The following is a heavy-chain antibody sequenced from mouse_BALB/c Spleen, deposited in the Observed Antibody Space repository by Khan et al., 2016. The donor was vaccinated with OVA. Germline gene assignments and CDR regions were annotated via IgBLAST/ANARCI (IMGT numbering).Heavy chain of an antibody. CDR1: GFSLDTYG. V-gene: IGHV2-2*01. D-gene: IGHD1-1*02. CDR3: GGNWYQDDFTD. Sequence: VQLQESGPGLVQPSQNLSITCTVSGFSLDTYGVHWVRQSPGKGLEWLGVIRSGGNTDYNAAFISRLSITKDNSKSHDFFIKNSPQAADTASNYCGGNWYQDDFTDWGRETLATVAA. CDR2: IRSGGNT. J-gene: IGHJ3*01.